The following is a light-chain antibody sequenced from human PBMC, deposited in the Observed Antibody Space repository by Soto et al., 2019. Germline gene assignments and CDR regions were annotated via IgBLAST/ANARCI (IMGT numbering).Light chain of an antibody. V-gene: IGKV3-20*01. CDR2: HAS. J-gene: IGKJ1*01. CDR1: QSVSSS. CDR3: QQYGSSPPT. Sequence: EIVLTQSPGTLSLSPGERATLSCRASQSVSSSLAWHQQKPGQAPRLLIYHASSRGTGIPDRFSGSGSGTDFTLTINRLEPEDFAVYYCQQYGSSPPTFGQGTTVEIK.